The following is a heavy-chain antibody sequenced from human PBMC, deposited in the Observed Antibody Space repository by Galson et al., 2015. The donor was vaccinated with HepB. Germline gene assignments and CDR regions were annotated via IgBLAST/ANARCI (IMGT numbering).Heavy chain of an antibody. CDR3: ARDSDGCTNGVCTRGYYYYYGMDV. J-gene: IGHJ6*02. V-gene: IGHV3-33*01. D-gene: IGHD2-8*01. Sequence: SLRLSCAASGFTFSSYGMHWVRQAPGKGLEWVAVIWYDGSNKYYADSVKGRFTISRDNSKNTLYLQMNSLRAVDTAVYYCARDSDGCTNGVCTRGYYYYYGMDVWGQGTTVTVSS. CDR2: IWYDGSNK. CDR1: GFTFSSYG.